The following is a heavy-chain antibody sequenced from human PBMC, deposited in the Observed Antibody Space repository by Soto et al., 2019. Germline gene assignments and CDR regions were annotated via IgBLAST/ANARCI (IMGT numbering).Heavy chain of an antibody. V-gene: IGHV1-69*01. CDR3: ASPARHIAVTGFHYYYYGMDV. CDR2: IIPIFGTA. Sequence: QVQLVQSGAEVKKPGSSVKVSWKASGGTFSSYAISWVRQAPGQGLEWMGGIIPIFGTANYAQKFQGRVTITADESTSTAYMELSSLRSEDTAVYYCASPARHIAVTGFHYYYYGMDVWCQGTTVTVSS. J-gene: IGHJ6*02. CDR1: GGTFSSYA. D-gene: IGHD6-19*01.